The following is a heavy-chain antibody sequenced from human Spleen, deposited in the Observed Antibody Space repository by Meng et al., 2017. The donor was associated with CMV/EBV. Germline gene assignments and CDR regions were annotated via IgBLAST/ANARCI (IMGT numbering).Heavy chain of an antibody. CDR2: INPSSGST. CDR3: ARDGLGNYYYGY. V-gene: IGHV1-46*01. Sequence: QVQLVQSGAEVKKPGASVTVSCKASGYTFTSYYMHWVRQAPGQGLEWMGIINPSSGSTSYAQKFQVRVSMTRDTSTSTVYMELSSLRSEDTAVYYCARDGLGNYYYGYWGQGTLVTVSS. J-gene: IGHJ4*02. D-gene: IGHD3/OR15-3a*01. CDR1: GYTFTSYY.